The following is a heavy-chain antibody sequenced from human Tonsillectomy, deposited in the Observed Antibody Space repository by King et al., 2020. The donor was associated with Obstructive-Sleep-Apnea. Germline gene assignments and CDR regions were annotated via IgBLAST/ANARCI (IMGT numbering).Heavy chain of an antibody. D-gene: IGHD6-13*01. Sequence: VQLVESGGGLVQPGGSLRLSCAASGFTFSSYWMSWVRQAPGKGLEWVANIKQDGSEKYYVDSVKGRFTISRDNAKNSLYLQMNSLRVEDTAVYYCARGIREAAASLGYWGQGTLVTVSS. V-gene: IGHV3-7*03. CDR2: IKQDGSEK. CDR3: ARGIREAAASLGY. CDR1: GFTFSSYW. J-gene: IGHJ4*02.